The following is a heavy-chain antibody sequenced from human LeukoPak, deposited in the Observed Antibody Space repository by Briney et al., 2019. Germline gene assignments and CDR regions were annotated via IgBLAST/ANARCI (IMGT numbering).Heavy chain of an antibody. CDR3: ARGYCSSTSCWYSDY. CDR2: IIPIFGTA. Sequence: ASVKVSCKASGGTFSSYAISWVRQAPGQGLEWMGGIIPIFGTANYAQKFQGRVTITADESTSTAYMELSSLRSEDTAVYYCARGYCSSTSCWYSDYWGQGTQVTVSS. D-gene: IGHD2-2*01. J-gene: IGHJ4*02. V-gene: IGHV1-69*13. CDR1: GGTFSSYA.